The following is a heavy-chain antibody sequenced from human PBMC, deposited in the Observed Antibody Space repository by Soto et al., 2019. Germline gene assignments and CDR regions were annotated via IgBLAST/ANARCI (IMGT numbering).Heavy chain of an antibody. V-gene: IGHV5-51*01. CDR1: GYSFTSYW. D-gene: IGHD2-8*01. Sequence: GESLKISCKGSGYSFTSYWIGWVRQMPGKGLEWMEIIYPGDSDTRYSPSFQGQGTISADKSISTAYMQWSSLKASDTAMYYCARRGDCTNGVCYYYGMDVWGQGTTVTVSS. J-gene: IGHJ6*02. CDR3: ARRGDCTNGVCYYYGMDV. CDR2: IYPGDSDT.